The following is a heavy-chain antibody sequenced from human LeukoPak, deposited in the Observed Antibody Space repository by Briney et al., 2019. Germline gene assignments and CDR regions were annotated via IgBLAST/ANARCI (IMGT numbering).Heavy chain of an antibody. D-gene: IGHD6-19*01. CDR1: GFTVSSNY. J-gene: IGHJ4*02. Sequence: PGGSLRLSCAGSGFTVSSNYMSWVRQAQGEGLEWVSVIYSGDSTYYADSVKGRFIISRDNYKNTVYLQMNSLRAEDTAVYYCARDRAVADGMLYYWAQGPLVPVSS. CDR2: IYSGDST. CDR3: ARDRAVADGMLYY. V-gene: IGHV3-66*01.